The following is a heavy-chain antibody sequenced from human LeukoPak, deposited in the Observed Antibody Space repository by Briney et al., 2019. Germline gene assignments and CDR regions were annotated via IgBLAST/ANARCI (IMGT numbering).Heavy chain of an antibody. CDR1: GGSITSGNW. CDR3: ARANDYGDPLPRYMDV. D-gene: IGHD4-17*01. J-gene: IGHJ6*03. V-gene: IGHV4-4*02. CDR2: IYHSGST. Sequence: SGTLSLTCAVSGGSITSGNWWSWVRQPPEKGLEWIGEIYHSGSTNYNPSLKSRVTISVDKSKNQFSLKVSSVTAADTAVYYCARANDYGDPLPRYMDVWGKGTTVTVSS.